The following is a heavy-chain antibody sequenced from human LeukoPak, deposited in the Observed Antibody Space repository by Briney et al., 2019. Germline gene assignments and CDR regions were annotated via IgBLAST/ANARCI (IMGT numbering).Heavy chain of an antibody. Sequence: SETLSLTCTVSGGSISSYYWSWIRQPPGKGLEWIGYIYYSGTTNYNPSLKSRVTISVDTSKNQFSLKLSSVTAADTAVYCCAREGSGGAFDIWGQGTMVTVSS. CDR1: GGSISSYY. CDR2: IYYSGTT. J-gene: IGHJ3*02. CDR3: AREGSGGAFDI. D-gene: IGHD3-10*01. V-gene: IGHV4-59*01.